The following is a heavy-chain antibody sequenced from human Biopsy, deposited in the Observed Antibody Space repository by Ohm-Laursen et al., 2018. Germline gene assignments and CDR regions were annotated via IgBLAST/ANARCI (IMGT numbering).Heavy chain of an antibody. CDR3: EKVPREGLSYYYGMDV. Sequence: GSLRLSCTASGISFSSSAMNWVRQAPGKGLEWVSGIIASGVTTYYADSVKGRFTISRDNSNNTLYLQMNNLRDDDTAVYYCEKVPREGLSYYYGMDVWGQGTTVTVSS. D-gene: IGHD4/OR15-4a*01. V-gene: IGHV3-23*01. CDR1: GISFSSSA. J-gene: IGHJ6*02. CDR2: IIASGVTT.